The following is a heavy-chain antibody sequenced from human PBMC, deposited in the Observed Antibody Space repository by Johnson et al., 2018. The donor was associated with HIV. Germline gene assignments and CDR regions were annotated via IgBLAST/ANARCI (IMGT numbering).Heavy chain of an antibody. CDR3: ARDSDSLYAFDI. J-gene: IGHJ3*02. V-gene: IGHV3-30-3*01. Sequence: QVQLVESGGGVVQPGRSLRLSCAASGFTFNIYAMHWVRQAPGKGLEWVAHISYDGSNKYYADSVKGRFTISRDNSKNTLYLQMNSLRAEDTAVYYCARDSDSLYAFDIWGQGTMVTVSS. CDR2: ISYDGSNK. CDR1: GFTFNIYA. D-gene: IGHD3-22*01.